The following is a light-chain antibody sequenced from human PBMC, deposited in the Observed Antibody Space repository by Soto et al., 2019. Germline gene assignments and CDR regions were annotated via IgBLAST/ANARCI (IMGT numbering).Light chain of an antibody. CDR2: GAS. J-gene: IGKJ1*01. CDR3: QQYGSSRT. Sequence: EIVLTQSPGTLSLSPGERATLSCRASQSVSSSYLAWYQQKPGQAPRLLIYGASSRATGIQDRFSGSGSGTDFTLTISRLEPEDVAVYYCQQYGSSRTFGQGTKVEIK. V-gene: IGKV3-20*01. CDR1: QSVSSSY.